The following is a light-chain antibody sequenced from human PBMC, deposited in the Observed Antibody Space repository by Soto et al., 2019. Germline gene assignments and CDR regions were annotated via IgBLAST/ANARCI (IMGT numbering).Light chain of an antibody. CDR1: SSDVGGYDY. CDR2: DVT. CDR3: SSCTVRYTVV. J-gene: IGLJ3*02. V-gene: IGLV2-14*03. Sequence: QSALTQPPSVSGSPGQSITISCAGTSSDVGGYDYVSWYQQHPGKAPKLMIYDVTIRPSGVSDRFSGSRSGNTASLTISGLQAEDEAYYYCSSCTVRYTVVFGGGTKLTVL.